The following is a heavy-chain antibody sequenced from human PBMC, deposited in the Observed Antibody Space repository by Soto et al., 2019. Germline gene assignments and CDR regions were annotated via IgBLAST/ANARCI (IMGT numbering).Heavy chain of an antibody. J-gene: IGHJ4*02. CDR3: ASPQRSGSYWPIDY. D-gene: IGHD1-26*01. CDR1: GGTFSSYA. CDR2: XIXXXGXA. V-gene: IGHV1-69*13. Sequence: SDKVPCKASGGTFSSYAISLVRQAPGQGLEWMXGXIXXXGXAXXXQXXQXRVTITADESTSTAYMELRSLRSEDTAVYYCASPQRSGSYWPIDYWGQGTLVTVSS.